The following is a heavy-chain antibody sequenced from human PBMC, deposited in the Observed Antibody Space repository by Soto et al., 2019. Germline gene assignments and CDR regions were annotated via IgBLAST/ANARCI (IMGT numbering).Heavy chain of an antibody. Sequence: GGSLRLSCAASGFTFSSYAMSWVRQAPGKGLEWVSAISGSGGSNKYYADSVKGRFTISRDNSKNTLYLQMNSLRAEDTAVYYCAREIVVVPAAIPNWFDPWGQGTLVTVSS. V-gene: IGHV3-23*01. D-gene: IGHD2-2*01. J-gene: IGHJ5*02. CDR1: GFTFSSYA. CDR3: AREIVVVPAAIPNWFDP. CDR2: ISGSGGSNK.